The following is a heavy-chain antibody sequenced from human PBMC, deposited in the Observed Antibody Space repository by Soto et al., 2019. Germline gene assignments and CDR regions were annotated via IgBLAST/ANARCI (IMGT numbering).Heavy chain of an antibody. CDR2: ISAYNGNT. CDR1: GYTFTSYG. D-gene: IGHD4-4*01. CDR3: ARDRHSNSYYFDY. Sequence: GASVKVSCEASGYTFTSYGISWVRQAPGQGLEWMGWISAYNGNTNYAQKFQGRVTMTRDTSTSTVYMELSSLRSEDTAVYYCARDRHSNSYYFDYWGQGTLVTVSS. J-gene: IGHJ4*02. V-gene: IGHV1-18*01.